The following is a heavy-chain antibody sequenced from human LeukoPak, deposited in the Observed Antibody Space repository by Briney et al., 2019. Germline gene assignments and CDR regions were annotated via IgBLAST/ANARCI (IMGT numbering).Heavy chain of an antibody. Sequence: GGSLRLSCGASGFIFGHYGMHWVRQAPGKGLEWVAYVWYDGSNKDYADSVKGRFTISRDNARNTMTLQMNSLRVEDTAVYYCVLDLLTLPKKYFDSWGQGTLVTVSS. J-gene: IGHJ4*02. V-gene: IGHV3-30*02. CDR1: GFIFGHYG. CDR3: VLDLLTLPKKYFDS. CDR2: VWYDGSNK. D-gene: IGHD1-26*01.